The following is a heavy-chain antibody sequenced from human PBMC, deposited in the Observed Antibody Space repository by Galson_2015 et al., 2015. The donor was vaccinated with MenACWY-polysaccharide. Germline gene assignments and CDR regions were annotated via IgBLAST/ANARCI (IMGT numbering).Heavy chain of an antibody. CDR3: ARDRASSGEDTYFDY. D-gene: IGHD3-22*01. J-gene: IGHJ4*02. V-gene: IGHV4-4*02. CDR2: IYHSGST. CDR1: GGSISSSTW. Sequence: TLSLTCAVSGGSISSSTWWSWVRQPPGKGLEWIGEIYHSGSTNYNPSLKSRVTISVDKSKNQFSLKLSSVTAADTAVYYCARDRASSGEDTYFDYWGQGTLVTVSS.